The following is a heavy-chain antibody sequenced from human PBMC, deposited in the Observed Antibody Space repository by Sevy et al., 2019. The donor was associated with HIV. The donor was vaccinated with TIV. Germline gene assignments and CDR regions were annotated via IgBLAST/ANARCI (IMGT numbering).Heavy chain of an antibody. V-gene: IGHV3-33*01. CDR2: VWYDGSDK. CDR3: ARDSCLQLFRY. D-gene: IGHD1-1*01. J-gene: IGHJ4*02. Sequence: GGSLRLSCAVSGFSFSSYGMHWVRQAPGEGLEWVAIVWYDGSDKYYADSVKGRFTVSRDNSKNTLYLQMNSLRVEDTAVYFCARDSCLQLFRYWGQGTLVTVSS. CDR1: GFSFSSYG.